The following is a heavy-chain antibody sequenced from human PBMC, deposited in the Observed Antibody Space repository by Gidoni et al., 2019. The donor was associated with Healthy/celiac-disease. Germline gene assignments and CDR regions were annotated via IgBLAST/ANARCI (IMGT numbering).Heavy chain of an antibody. D-gene: IGHD3-22*01. J-gene: IGHJ3*02. CDR1: GGSISSYY. CDR3: ARLGGNYYYDSSGSGDAFDI. V-gene: IGHV4-59*08. CDR2: IYYSGST. Sequence: QVQLQESGPGLVKPSETLSLTCTVSGGSISSYYWSWIRQPPGKGLEWIGYIYYSGSTNYNPSLKSRDTISVDTSKNQFSLKLSSVTAADTAVYYCARLGGNYYYDSSGSGDAFDIWGQGTMVTVSS.